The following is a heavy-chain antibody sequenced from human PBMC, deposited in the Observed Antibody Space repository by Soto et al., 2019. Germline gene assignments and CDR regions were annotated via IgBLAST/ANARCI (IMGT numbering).Heavy chain of an antibody. V-gene: IGHV4-31*03. Sequence: QVQLQESGPGLVKPSQTLSLTCTVSGGSISSGGYYWSWIRQHPGKGLEWIGYIYYSGSTYYNPSLKSRVTISVDTSKNQFSLKLSSVTAADRAVYYCARLVTIFGGSYGMDVWGQGTTVTVSS. D-gene: IGHD3-3*01. CDR3: ARLVTIFGGSYGMDV. CDR1: GGSISSGGYY. J-gene: IGHJ6*02. CDR2: IYYSGST.